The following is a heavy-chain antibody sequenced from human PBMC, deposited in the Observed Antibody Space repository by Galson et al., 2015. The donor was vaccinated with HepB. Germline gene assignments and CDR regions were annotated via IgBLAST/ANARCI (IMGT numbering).Heavy chain of an antibody. CDR1: GFTFSSYG. CDR3: ASEKASYYYDSSGWGLYY. D-gene: IGHD3-22*01. Sequence: SLRLSCAASGFTFSSYGMHWVRQAPGKGLEWVAVIWYDGSNKYYADSVKGRFTISRDNSKNTLYLQMNSLRAEDTAVYYCASEKASYYYDSSGWGLYYWGQGTLVTVSS. CDR2: IWYDGSNK. J-gene: IGHJ4*02. V-gene: IGHV3-33*01.